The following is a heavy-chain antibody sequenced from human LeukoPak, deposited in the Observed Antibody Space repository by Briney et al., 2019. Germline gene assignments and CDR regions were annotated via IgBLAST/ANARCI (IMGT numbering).Heavy chain of an antibody. J-gene: IGHJ4*02. CDR3: ARAVITIYGVVHIDY. Sequence: PSETLSLTCTVSGASISSYHWSWIRQPAGKGLQWIGRIFTSGSTNYNPSLKSRVTISLDTSKNQFSLKLSSVTAADTAVYYCARAVITIYGVVHIDYWGQGTLVTVSS. V-gene: IGHV4-4*07. CDR2: IFTSGST. CDR1: GASISSYH. D-gene: IGHD3-3*01.